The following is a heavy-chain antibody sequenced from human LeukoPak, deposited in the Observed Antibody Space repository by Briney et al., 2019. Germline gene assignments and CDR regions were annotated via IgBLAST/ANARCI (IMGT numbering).Heavy chain of an antibody. J-gene: IGHJ4*02. CDR1: GYTLTELS. CDR3: ATVETAMVAAYYFDC. D-gene: IGHD5-18*01. Sequence: ASVKVSCKVSGYTLTELSMHWVRQAPGKGLEWMGGFDPEDGETIYAQKCQGRVTMTEDTSTDTAYMELSSLRSEDTAVYYCATVETAMVAAYYFDCARQGTPVTASP. V-gene: IGHV1-24*01. CDR2: FDPEDGET.